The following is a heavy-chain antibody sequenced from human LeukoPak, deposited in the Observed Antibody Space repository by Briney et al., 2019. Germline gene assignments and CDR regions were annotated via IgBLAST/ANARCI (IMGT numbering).Heavy chain of an antibody. J-gene: IGHJ6*02. CDR1: GFTFSNYG. Sequence: PGGSLRLSCVGSGFTFSNYGMHWVRQAPDKGLEWVAVVAHDGTVKYYADPVKGRFTISRDNGKKTLYLEMTSLRPEDTAVYYCARDPLDYGDYMYDYGMDVWGQGTTVTVSS. V-gene: IGHV3-30*03. D-gene: IGHD4-17*01. CDR2: VAHDGTVK. CDR3: ARDPLDYGDYMYDYGMDV.